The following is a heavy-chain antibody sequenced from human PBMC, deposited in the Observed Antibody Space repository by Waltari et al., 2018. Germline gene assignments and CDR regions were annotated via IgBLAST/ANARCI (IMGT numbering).Heavy chain of an antibody. D-gene: IGHD3-10*01. CDR1: GGSFSGYY. CDR2: INHSGST. V-gene: IGHV4-34*01. Sequence: QVQLQQWGAGLLKPSETLSLTCAVYGGSFSGYYWSWIRQPPGKGLEWIGEINHSGSTNYNPSLKSRVTISVDTSKNQFSLKLSSVTAADTAVYYCARRVTYYYGSGTDYWGQGTLVTVSS. CDR3: ARRVTYYYGSGTDY. J-gene: IGHJ4*02.